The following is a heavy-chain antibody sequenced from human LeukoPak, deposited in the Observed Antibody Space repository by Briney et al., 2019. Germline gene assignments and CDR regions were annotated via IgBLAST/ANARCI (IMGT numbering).Heavy chain of an antibody. CDR2: IYYSGTT. CDR3: ARDSRGTYPLNWFDP. Sequence: SETLSLTCTVSGGSISSSSYYWGWIRQPPGKGLEWIGNIYYSGTTYYNPSLKSRVTISVDTSKNQFSLKLRSVTAADTAVYFCARDSRGTYPLNWFDPWGQGTLVTVSS. CDR1: GGSISSSSYY. V-gene: IGHV4-39*07. D-gene: IGHD1-26*01. J-gene: IGHJ5*02.